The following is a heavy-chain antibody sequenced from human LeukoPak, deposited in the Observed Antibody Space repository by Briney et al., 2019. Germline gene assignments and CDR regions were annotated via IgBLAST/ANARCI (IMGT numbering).Heavy chain of an antibody. J-gene: IGHJ1*01. CDR1: GYTFTSYD. CDR2: MNPNSDNT. CDR3: ARGYVSSGWSKNFQH. V-gene: IGHV1-8*01. Sequence: ASVTVSCKASGYTFTSYDINWVRQATGQGLEWMGWMNPNSDNTGYAQKFQGRVTMTRNTSINTAYMELSSLRSEDTAVYYCARGYVSSGWSKNFQHWGQGTLVTVSS. D-gene: IGHD6-19*01.